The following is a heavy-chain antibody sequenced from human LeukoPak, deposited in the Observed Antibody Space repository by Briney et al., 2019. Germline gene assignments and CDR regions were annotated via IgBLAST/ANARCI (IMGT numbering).Heavy chain of an antibody. CDR2: IYYSGST. D-gene: IGHD3-22*01. Sequence: SETLSLTCTVSGGSISSYYWSWIRQPPGKGLEWIGYIYYSGSTNYNPSLKSRVTISVDTSKNQFSLKLSSVTAADTAVYYCVRHDSSREAKNWGQGTLVTVSS. V-gene: IGHV4-59*01. CDR1: GGSISSYY. J-gene: IGHJ4*02. CDR3: VRHDSSREAKN.